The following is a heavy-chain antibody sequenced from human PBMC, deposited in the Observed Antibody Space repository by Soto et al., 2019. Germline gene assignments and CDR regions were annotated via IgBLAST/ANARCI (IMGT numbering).Heavy chain of an antibody. J-gene: IGHJ4*02. CDR3: VRSPTVQLLNPGYYDY. V-gene: IGHV5-51*01. D-gene: IGHD1-1*01. Sequence: HWIGWVRQMPGKGLEWMGSIYPGDSDTRYSPSFQGQVTISADKSISTAYLHWSSLKASDSAMYFCVRSPTVQLLNPGYYDYWGQGTLVTVSS. CDR2: IYPGDSDT. CDR1: HW.